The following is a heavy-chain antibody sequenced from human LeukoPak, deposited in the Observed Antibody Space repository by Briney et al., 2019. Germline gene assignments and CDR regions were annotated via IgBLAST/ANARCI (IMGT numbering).Heavy chain of an antibody. J-gene: IGHJ4*02. Sequence: PGGSLRLSCAASGFTFSAYWMSWVRQAPGKGLEWVANIKQDGSEKYYVDSVKGRFTISRDNAKNSLYLQMNSLRAEDTAVYYCARDGYCGSTSCFVFDYWGQGTLVTVSS. CDR3: ARDGYCGSTSCFVFDY. V-gene: IGHV3-7*03. D-gene: IGHD2-2*01. CDR1: GFTFSAYW. CDR2: IKQDGSEK.